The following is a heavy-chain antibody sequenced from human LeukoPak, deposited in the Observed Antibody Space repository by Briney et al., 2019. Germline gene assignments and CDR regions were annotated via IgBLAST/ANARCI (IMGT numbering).Heavy chain of an antibody. Sequence: PGGSLRLSCAVSGFSFSNYALSWVRQAPGEGLEWVSVMSGSGATTYYADSVKGRFVISRDNSKNTRYLQMNSLRAEDTAVYYCAKGMAGLRNGVAAADYWGQGTLVTVSS. D-gene: IGHD6-13*01. CDR1: GFSFSNYA. CDR2: MSGSGATT. J-gene: IGHJ4*02. CDR3: AKGMAGLRNGVAAADY. V-gene: IGHV3-23*01.